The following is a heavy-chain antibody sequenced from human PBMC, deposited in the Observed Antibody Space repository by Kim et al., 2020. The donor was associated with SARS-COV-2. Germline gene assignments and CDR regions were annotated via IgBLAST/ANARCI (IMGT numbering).Heavy chain of an antibody. D-gene: IGHD3-16*01. CDR3: ARSDTFGVLGLQYYYYGMDV. CDR2: INAGNGNT. Sequence: ASVKVSCKASGYTFTSYAMHWVRQAPGQRLEWMGWINAGNGNTKYSQKFQGRVTITRDTSASTAYMELSSLRSEDTAVYYCARSDTFGVLGLQYYYYGMDVWGQGTTVTVSS. V-gene: IGHV1-3*01. CDR1: GYTFTSYA. J-gene: IGHJ6*02.